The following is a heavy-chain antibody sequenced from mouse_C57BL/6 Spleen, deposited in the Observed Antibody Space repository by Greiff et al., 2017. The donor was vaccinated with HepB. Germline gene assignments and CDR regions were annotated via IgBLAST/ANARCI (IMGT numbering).Heavy chain of an antibody. CDR1: GYSITSGYY. Sequence: EVQVVESGPGLVKPSQSLSLTCSVTGYSITSGYYWNWIRQFPGNKLEWMGYISYDGSNNYNPSLKNRISITRDTSKNQFFLKLNSVTTEDTATYYCARSLLRYAMDYWGQGTSVTVSS. V-gene: IGHV3-6*01. CDR2: ISYDGSN. J-gene: IGHJ4*01. CDR3: ARSLLRYAMDY. D-gene: IGHD1-1*01.